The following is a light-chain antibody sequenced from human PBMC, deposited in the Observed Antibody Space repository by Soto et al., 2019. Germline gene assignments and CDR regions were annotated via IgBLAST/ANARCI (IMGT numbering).Light chain of an antibody. CDR2: DAS. V-gene: IGKV3-20*01. CDR1: QSVTNNY. J-gene: IGKJ1*01. Sequence: EIVLTQSPGTLSLSPGERATLSCRASQSVTNNYLAWYQQKPGQAPRLLIYDASNRATGIPDRFSGSGSGTDFTLTISRLEPEDSAVYYCQQCAHSPLTFGQGTKVEIK. CDR3: QQCAHSPLT.